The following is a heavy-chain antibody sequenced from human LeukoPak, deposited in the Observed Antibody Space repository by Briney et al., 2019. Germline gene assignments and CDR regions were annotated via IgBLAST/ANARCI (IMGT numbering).Heavy chain of an antibody. Sequence: GGSLRLSCAVSVLTFTYFWMSCGRQAPGRGLDWVANEDAEGNEKFGVAAEKCRFTILRENTKQLLFLQMIGLRVEDTAVYSCARGDAFSGDHWGQGTLVTVSS. CDR1: VLTFTYFW. CDR2: EDAEGNEK. CDR3: ARGDAFSGDH. J-gene: IGHJ4*02. D-gene: IGHD3-3*02. V-gene: IGHV3-7*04.